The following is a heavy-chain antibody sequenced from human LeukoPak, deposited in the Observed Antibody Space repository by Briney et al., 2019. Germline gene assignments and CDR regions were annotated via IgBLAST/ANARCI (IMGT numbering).Heavy chain of an antibody. J-gene: IGHJ5*02. D-gene: IGHD2-2*01. CDR3: AREGKGYCSSTSCSRRGNCFDP. V-gene: IGHV3-30*04. Sequence: GRSLRLSCAASGFTFSSYAMHWVRQAPGKGLEWVAVISYDGSNKYYADSVKGRFTISRDNSKNTLYLQMNSLRAEDTAVYYCAREGKGYCSSTSCSRRGNCFDPWGQGTLVTVSS. CDR1: GFTFSSYA. CDR2: ISYDGSNK.